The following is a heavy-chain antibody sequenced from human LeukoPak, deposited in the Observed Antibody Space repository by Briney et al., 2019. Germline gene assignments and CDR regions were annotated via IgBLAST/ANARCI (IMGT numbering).Heavy chain of an antibody. CDR1: GGSISSSSYY. CDR2: IYYSGST. Sequence: PSETLSLTCTVSGGSISSSSYYWGWIRQPPGKGLEWIGSIYYSGSTYYNPSLKSRVTISVDTSKNQFSLKLTSVTAADTAVYYCARLYYYGSYYYMDVWGKGTTVTISS. CDR3: ARLYYYGSYYYMDV. V-gene: IGHV4-39*07. J-gene: IGHJ6*03. D-gene: IGHD3-10*01.